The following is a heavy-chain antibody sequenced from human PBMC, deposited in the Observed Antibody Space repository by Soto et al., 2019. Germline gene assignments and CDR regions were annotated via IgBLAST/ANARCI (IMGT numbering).Heavy chain of an antibody. J-gene: IGHJ6*02. CDR1: GFSLSNAGMG. V-gene: IGHV2-26*01. CDR3: ARMDIVVVPADMSYYYGMDV. D-gene: IGHD2-2*01. CDR2: IFSNDEK. Sequence: SGPTLVNPTETLTLTCTVSGFSLSNAGMGVSWIRQPPGKALEWLAHIFSNDEKSYSTSLKSRLTISKDTSKSQVVLTMTNMDPVDTATYYCARMDIVVVPADMSYYYGMDVWGQGTTVTVSS.